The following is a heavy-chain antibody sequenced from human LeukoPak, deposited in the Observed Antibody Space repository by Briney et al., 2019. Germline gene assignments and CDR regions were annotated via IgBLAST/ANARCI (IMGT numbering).Heavy chain of an antibody. CDR3: ARHSSDYGGNQWWFDP. D-gene: IGHD4-23*01. Sequence: VASVKVPCKASGFTFTSSAMQWVRQARGQRLEWIGWIVVGSGNTNYAQKFQERVTITRDMSTSTAYMELSSLRSGDTAMYYCARHSSDYGGNQWWFDPWGQGTLVTVSS. J-gene: IGHJ5*02. CDR1: GFTFTSSA. V-gene: IGHV1-58*02. CDR2: IVVGSGNT.